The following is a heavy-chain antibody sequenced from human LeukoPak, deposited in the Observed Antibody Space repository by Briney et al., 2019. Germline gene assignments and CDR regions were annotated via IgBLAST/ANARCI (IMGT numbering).Heavy chain of an antibody. J-gene: IGHJ4*02. CDR3: ARGDINYFDF. CDR2: IYPRDSDT. CDR1: EYSSTSSW. V-gene: IGHV5-51*01. Sequence: GESLKFSGQVFEYSSTSSWIGGVGQFPGKGLKWMGIIYPRDSDTRYSPSFQGQVTISADKSISTAYLQWSSLRASDTAMYYCARGDINYFDFWGQGALVTVSS. D-gene: IGHD3-9*01.